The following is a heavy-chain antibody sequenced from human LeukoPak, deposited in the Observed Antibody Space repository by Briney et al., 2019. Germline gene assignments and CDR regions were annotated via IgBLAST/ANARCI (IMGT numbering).Heavy chain of an antibody. Sequence: ETLSLTCTVSGGSISSYYWSWIRQPPGKGLEWVSVISGSGGNTYYADSVKGRFTISRDNSKNTLYLQMNSLRAEDTAVYYCAKDGYYGDYSDFDYWGQGALVTVSS. J-gene: IGHJ4*02. CDR3: AKDGYYGDYSDFDY. V-gene: IGHV3-23*01. CDR1: GGSISSYY. D-gene: IGHD4-17*01. CDR2: ISGSGGNT.